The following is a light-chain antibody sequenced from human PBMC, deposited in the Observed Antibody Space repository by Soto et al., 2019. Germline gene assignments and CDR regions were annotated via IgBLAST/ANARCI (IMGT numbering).Light chain of an antibody. CDR3: CSYTSNSTVV. Sequence: QSALTQPASVSGSPGQSITISCTGTSSDVGGYNYVSWYQQHPGKAPKLMIYDVDNRPSGVSNRFSGSRSGNTASLTISGLQAEDEADYYCCSYTSNSTVVFGGGTKLTVL. J-gene: IGLJ2*01. V-gene: IGLV2-14*01. CDR1: SSDVGGYNY. CDR2: DVD.